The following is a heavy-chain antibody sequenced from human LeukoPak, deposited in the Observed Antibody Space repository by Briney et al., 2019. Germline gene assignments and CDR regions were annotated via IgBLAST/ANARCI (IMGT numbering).Heavy chain of an antibody. J-gene: IGHJ5*02. CDR3: AKAASYGDYVDNWFDP. CDR2: ISWNSGSI. V-gene: IGHV3-9*01. D-gene: IGHD4-17*01. CDR1: GFTFDDYA. Sequence: GGSLRLSCAASGFTFDDYAMHWVPQAPGKGLEWVSGISWNSGSIGYADSVKGRFTISRDNAKNSLYLQMNSLRAEDTALYYCAKAASYGDYVDNWFDPWGQGTLVTVSS.